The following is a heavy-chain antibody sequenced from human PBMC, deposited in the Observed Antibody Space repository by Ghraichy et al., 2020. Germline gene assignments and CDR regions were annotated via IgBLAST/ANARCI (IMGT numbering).Heavy chain of an antibody. CDR2: IRGDNGNT. V-gene: IGHV1-18*01. Sequence: ASVKVSCKASGYTFTRYGISWVRQAPGQGLEWMGWIRGDNGNTNYAQKFHGGVTMTTDTSTSTAYMELRSLKSDDTAVYYCARDWNYEFDYWGQGTLVTVPS. J-gene: IGHJ4*02. D-gene: IGHD1-7*01. CDR1: GYTFTRYG. CDR3: ARDWNYEFDY.